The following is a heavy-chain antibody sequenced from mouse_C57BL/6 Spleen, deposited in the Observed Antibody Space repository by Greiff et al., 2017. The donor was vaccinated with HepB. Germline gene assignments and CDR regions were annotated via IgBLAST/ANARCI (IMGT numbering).Heavy chain of an antibody. CDR2: INPNYGTT. CDR3: ARSGDYGSSYHWYFDV. J-gene: IGHJ1*03. CDR1: GYSFTDYN. D-gene: IGHD1-1*01. Sequence: VQLQQSGPELVKPGASVKISCKASGYSFTDYNMNWVKQSNGKSLEWIGVINPNYGTTSYNQKFKGKATLTVDQSSSTAYMQLNSLTSEDSAVYCCARSGDYGSSYHWYFDVWGTGTTVTVSS. V-gene: IGHV1-39*01.